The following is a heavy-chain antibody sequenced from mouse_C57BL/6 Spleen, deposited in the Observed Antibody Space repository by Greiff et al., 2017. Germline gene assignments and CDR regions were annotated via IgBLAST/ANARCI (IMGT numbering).Heavy chain of an antibody. CDR3: TTPCSFAY. CDR1: GFNIKDDY. J-gene: IGHJ3*01. Sequence: VQLQQSGAELVRPGASVKLSCTASGFNIKDDYMHWVKQSPEQGLEWIGWIDPENGDTEYASKFQGKATITADTSSNTAYLQLSSLTYEDTAVYYCTTPCSFAYWGQGTLVTVSA. CDR2: IDPENGDT. V-gene: IGHV14-4*01.